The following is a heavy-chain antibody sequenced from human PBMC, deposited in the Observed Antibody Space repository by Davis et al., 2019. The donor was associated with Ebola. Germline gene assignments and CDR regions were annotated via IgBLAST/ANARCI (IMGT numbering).Heavy chain of an antibody. CDR1: GGSFSGYY. CDR3: ARVRLTMIVVGGFDP. J-gene: IGHJ5*02. Sequence: MPGGSLRLSCAVYGGSFSGYYWSWIRQPPGKGLEWIGEINHSGSTNYNPSLKSRVTISVDTSKNQFSLKLSSVTAADTAVYYCARVRLTMIVVGGFDPWGQGTLVTVSS. V-gene: IGHV4-34*01. D-gene: IGHD3-22*01. CDR2: INHSGST.